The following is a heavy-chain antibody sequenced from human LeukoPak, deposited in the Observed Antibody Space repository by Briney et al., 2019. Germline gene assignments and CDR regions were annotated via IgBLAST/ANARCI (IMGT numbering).Heavy chain of an antibody. CDR3: ARSSYSSSWYEGDY. CDR2: ISSSSSYI. V-gene: IGHV3-21*01. Sequence: GGSLGLSCAASGFTFSSYSMNWVRQAPGKGLEWVSSISSSSSYIYYADSVKGRFTISRDNAKNSLYLQMNSLRAEDTAVYYCARSSYSSSWYEGDYWGQGTLVTVSS. D-gene: IGHD6-13*01. CDR1: GFTFSSYS. J-gene: IGHJ4*02.